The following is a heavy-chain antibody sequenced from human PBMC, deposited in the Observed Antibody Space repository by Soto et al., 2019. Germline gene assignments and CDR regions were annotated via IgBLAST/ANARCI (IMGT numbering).Heavy chain of an antibody. V-gene: IGHV1-69*01. CDR2: IIPIFGTA. CDR3: ARDRGGYCSSTSCSNYYYYYGMDV. Sequence: QVQLVQSGAEVKKPGSSVKVSCKASGGTFSSYAISWVRQAPGQGLEWMGGIIPIFGTANYAQKFQGRVTSTADESTSTAYMELSSLRAEDTAVYYCARDRGGYCSSTSCSNYYYYYGMDVWGQGTTVTVSS. J-gene: IGHJ6*01. CDR1: GGTFSSYA. D-gene: IGHD2-2*03.